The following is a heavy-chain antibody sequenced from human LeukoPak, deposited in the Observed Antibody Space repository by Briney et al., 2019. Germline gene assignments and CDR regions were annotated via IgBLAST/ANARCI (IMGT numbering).Heavy chain of an antibody. J-gene: IGHJ4*02. CDR3: ASRKSQASDDGIY. D-gene: IGHD4-17*01. V-gene: IGHV3-7*01. Sequence: GGSLRLSCVASGFSISVHWMNCGPVAPGNRLEWGANINPDGSEKYYVDSVKGRFTIYRDNAKNSFYMQMNYVRVEDGAMYYCASRKSQASDDGIYWGQGALVTVSS. CDR1: GFSISVHW. CDR2: INPDGSEK.